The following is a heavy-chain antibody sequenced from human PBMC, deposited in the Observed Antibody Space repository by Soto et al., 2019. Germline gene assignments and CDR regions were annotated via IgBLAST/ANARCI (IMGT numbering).Heavy chain of an antibody. D-gene: IGHD6-19*01. V-gene: IGHV3-9*01. J-gene: IGHJ4*02. CDR1: GFTFDDYA. CDR3: AKDSSPQQWLACYFDY. CDR2: ISWKSNNV. Sequence: PGGSLSLSCAASGFTFDDYAMHWVRQAPGKGLEWVSGISWKSNNVAYADSVKGRFTISRDDAKSSLYLQMNCLRPDDTALYYCAKDSSPQQWLACYFDYWGQGALVTFAS.